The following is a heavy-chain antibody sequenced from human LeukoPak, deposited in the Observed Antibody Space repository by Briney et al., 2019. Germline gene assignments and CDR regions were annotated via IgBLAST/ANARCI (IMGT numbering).Heavy chain of an antibody. CDR1: GGSFSGYY. Sequence: PSETLSLTCAVYGGSFSGYYWSWIRQHPGKGLEWIGYIYYSGSTYYNPSLKSRVTISVDTSKNQFSLKLSSVTAADTAVYYCARDSSGYQFDYWGQGTLVTVSS. CDR2: IYYSGST. D-gene: IGHD3-22*01. V-gene: IGHV4-31*11. CDR3: ARDSSGYQFDY. J-gene: IGHJ4*02.